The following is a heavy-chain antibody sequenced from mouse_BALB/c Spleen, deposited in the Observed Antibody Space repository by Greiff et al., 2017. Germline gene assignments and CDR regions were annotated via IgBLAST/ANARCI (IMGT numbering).Heavy chain of an antibody. CDR3: ARSQDYYAMDY. CDR1: GYTFTSYV. CDR2: INPYNDGT. Sequence: VQLKQSGPELVKPGASVKMSCKASGYTFTSYVMHWVKQKPGQGLEWIGYINPYNDGTKYNEKFKGKATLTSDKSSSTAYMELSSLTSEDSAVYYCARSQDYYAMDYWGQGTSVTVSS. V-gene: IGHV1-14*01. J-gene: IGHJ4*01.